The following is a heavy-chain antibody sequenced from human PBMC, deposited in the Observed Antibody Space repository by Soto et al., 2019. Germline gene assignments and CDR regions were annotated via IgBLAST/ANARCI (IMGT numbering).Heavy chain of an antibody. CDR2: IRSKAYGGTT. CDR3: TRTFHVRYFDWLLPTPDAFDI. CDR1: GFTFGDYA. V-gene: IGHV3-49*03. J-gene: IGHJ3*02. Sequence: GGSLRLSCTASGFTFGDYAMSWFRQAPGKGLEWVGFIRSKAYGGTTEYAASVKGRFTISRDDSKSIAYLQMNSLKTEDTAVYYCTRTFHVRYFDWLLPTPDAFDIWGQGTMVTVSS. D-gene: IGHD3-9*01.